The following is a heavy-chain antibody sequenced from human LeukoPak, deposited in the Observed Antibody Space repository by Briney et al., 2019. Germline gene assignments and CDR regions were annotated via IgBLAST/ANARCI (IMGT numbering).Heavy chain of an antibody. CDR1: GGSLSTYS. Sequence: SETLSLACSVSGGSLSTYSWSWVRQSPGKRLEWVGYIYYGGATNYNPSLKSRVTISADTAKNQFSLRLRSVTAADTAIYYCARDTTVASGMQHWGQGTLVTVSS. J-gene: IGHJ4*02. V-gene: IGHV4-59*01. CDR2: IYYGGAT. D-gene: IGHD4-23*01. CDR3: ARDTTVASGMQH.